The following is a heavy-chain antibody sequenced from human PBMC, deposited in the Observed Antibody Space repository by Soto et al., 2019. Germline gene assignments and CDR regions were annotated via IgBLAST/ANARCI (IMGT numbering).Heavy chain of an antibody. CDR2: ISYDGSNK. V-gene: IGHV3-30*18. Sequence: GGSLRLSCAASGFTFSSYGMHWVRQAPGKGLEWVAVISYDGSNKYYADSVKGRFTISRDNSKNTLYLQMNSLRAEDTAVYYCAKDLSGSSSSVRLRDGMDVWGQGTTVTVSS. CDR1: GFTFSSYG. J-gene: IGHJ6*02. D-gene: IGHD6-6*01. CDR3: AKDLSGSSSSVRLRDGMDV.